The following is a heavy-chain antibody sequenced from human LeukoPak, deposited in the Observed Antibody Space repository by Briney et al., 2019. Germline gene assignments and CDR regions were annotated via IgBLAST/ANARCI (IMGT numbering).Heavy chain of an antibody. J-gene: IGHJ4*02. CDR1: GFTFDDYG. CDR2: INWNGGST. D-gene: IGHD2-2*01. CDR3: PRSYCSSTSGYPRSAY. V-gene: IGHV3-20*04. Sequence: GGSLRLSCAASGFTFDDYGMSWVRHAPGKGLEWVSGINWNGGSTGYADSVKGRFTISRDNAKNSLYLQMNSLRAEDTALYYCPRSYCSSTSGYPRSAYWSQATLVTASS.